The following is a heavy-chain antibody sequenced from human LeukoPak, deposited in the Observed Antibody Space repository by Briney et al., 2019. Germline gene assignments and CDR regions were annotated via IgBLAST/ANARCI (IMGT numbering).Heavy chain of an antibody. V-gene: IGHV3-23*01. J-gene: IGHJ4*02. CDR1: GFTFSGYS. D-gene: IGHD2-21*02. Sequence: GGSLRLSCAASGFTFSGYSMNWVRQAPGKGLEWVSAISGSGGSTYYADSVKGRFTISRDNSKNTLYLQMNSLRAEDTAVYYCAKATRGVTAIHFDYWGQGTLVTVSS. CDR2: ISGSGGST. CDR3: AKATRGVTAIHFDY.